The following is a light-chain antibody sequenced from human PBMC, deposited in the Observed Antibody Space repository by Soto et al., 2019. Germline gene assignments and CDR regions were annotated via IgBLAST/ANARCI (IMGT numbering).Light chain of an antibody. CDR3: QHYNDWPSAFT. Sequence: EILMTQSPVTLSVSPGERATLSCRASQSLNRNLAWYQQKPGQAPRLIIYGASTRASGIPARFRGSGSGTEFTLTISSRQSEDFALYYCQHYNDWPSAFTFGPGTKVDL. V-gene: IGKV3D-15*01. CDR2: GAS. J-gene: IGKJ3*01. CDR1: QSLNRN.